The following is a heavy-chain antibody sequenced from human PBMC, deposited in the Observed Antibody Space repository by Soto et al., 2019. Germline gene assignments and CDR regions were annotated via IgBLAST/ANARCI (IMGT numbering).Heavy chain of an antibody. Sequence: XESLRLSCAASGFTFTNVAMTWVRQAPGKGLEWVSTITGSGGSTDYADSVKGRFTISRDNSKSTLYLQMNNLRADDTAVYYCAKLYWNPRYFDYWGQGARVTVSS. CDR2: ITGSGGST. CDR3: AKLYWNPRYFDY. D-gene: IGHD1-1*01. CDR1: GFTFTNVA. V-gene: IGHV3-23*01. J-gene: IGHJ4*02.